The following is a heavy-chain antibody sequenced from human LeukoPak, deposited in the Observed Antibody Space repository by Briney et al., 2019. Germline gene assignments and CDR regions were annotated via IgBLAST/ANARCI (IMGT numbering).Heavy chain of an antibody. Sequence: PSETLSLTCTVSGGSISSSSYYWGWLRQPPGKGLEWIGSIYYSGSTYYNPSLKSRVTISVDTSKNQFSLKLSSVTAADTAVYYCARQGGRRYFDWLSSVSEYYYYYYMDVWGKGTTVTISS. V-gene: IGHV4-39*01. CDR1: GGSISSSSYY. D-gene: IGHD3-9*01. J-gene: IGHJ6*03. CDR2: IYYSGST. CDR3: ARQGGRRYFDWLSSVSEYYYYYYMDV.